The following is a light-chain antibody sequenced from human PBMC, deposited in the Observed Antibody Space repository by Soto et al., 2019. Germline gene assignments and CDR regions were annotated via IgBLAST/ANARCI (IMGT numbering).Light chain of an antibody. J-gene: IGKJ1*01. CDR1: QSVSSN. CDR3: QQYNNWPRT. CDR2: SAS. Sequence: EIVMTQSPATLSVSPGERATLSCRASQSVSSNLAWNQQKPGQAPRHLIYSASTRATGIPTRISGSWSGSEFTLTISSLQSEDFAVYYCQQYNNWPRTFGQGTKV. V-gene: IGKV3-15*01.